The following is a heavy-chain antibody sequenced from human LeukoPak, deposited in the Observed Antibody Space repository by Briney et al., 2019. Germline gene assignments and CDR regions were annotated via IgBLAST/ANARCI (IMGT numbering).Heavy chain of an antibody. CDR3: AKDLTFVSTNWFDP. D-gene: IGHD3-9*01. J-gene: IGHJ5*02. CDR1: GFTFSSYG. V-gene: IGHV3-30*02. Sequence: GGSLRLSCAASGFTFSSYGMHWVRQAPGKGLEWVAFIRYDGSNKYYADSAKGRFTISRDNSKNTLYLQMNSLRAEDTAVYYCAKDLTFVSTNWFDPWGQGTLVTVSS. CDR2: IRYDGSNK.